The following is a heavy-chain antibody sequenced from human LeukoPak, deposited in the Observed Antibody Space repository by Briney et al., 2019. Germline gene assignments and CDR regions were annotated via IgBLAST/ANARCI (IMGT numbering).Heavy chain of an antibody. V-gene: IGHV3-66*01. CDR1: EFTVNNYY. CDR3: ARGGGVWFGDALTDY. Sequence: GGSLRLSCAASEFTVNNYYMSWVRQAPGKGLEWVSVIYSGGSTNYADSVKGRFTISRDDAKNTLYLQMNSLRAEDTAVYYCARGGGVWFGDALTDYWGQGTLVTVSS. CDR2: IYSGGST. J-gene: IGHJ4*02. D-gene: IGHD3-10*01.